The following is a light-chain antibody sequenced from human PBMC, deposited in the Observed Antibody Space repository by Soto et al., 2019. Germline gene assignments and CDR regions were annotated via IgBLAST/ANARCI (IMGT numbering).Light chain of an antibody. J-gene: IGLJ2*01. CDR1: SGRNNYA. V-gene: IGLV4-69*01. CDR3: QTSGTGVV. CDR2: LNSDGSH. Sequence: QPVLTQSPSASASLGASVKLTCTLSSGRNNYAIAWHQQQPEKGPRYLMKLNSDGSHSKGDGIPDRFSGSSSGAERYLTISSLQSEDEADYYCQTSGTGVVFGGGTKLTVL.